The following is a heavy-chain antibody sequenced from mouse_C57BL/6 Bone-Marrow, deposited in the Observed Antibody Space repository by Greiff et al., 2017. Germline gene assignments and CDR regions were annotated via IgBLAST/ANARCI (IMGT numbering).Heavy chain of an antibody. D-gene: IGHD1-1*01. J-gene: IGHJ2*01. Sequence: EVKLVESGEGLVKPGGSLKLSCAASGFTFSSYAMSWVRQTPEKRLEWVAYISSGGDYIYYADTVKGRFTISRDNARNTLYLQMGSLKSEDTAMYYCARAHYGSRFGYGGQGNTLTVSS. CDR1: GFTFSSYA. V-gene: IGHV5S21*01. CDR3: ARAHYGSRFGY. CDR2: ISSGGDYI.